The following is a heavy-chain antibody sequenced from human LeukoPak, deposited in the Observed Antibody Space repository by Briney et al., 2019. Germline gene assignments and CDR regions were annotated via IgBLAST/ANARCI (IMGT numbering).Heavy chain of an antibody. CDR2: INSDGSSI. Sequence: GGSLRLSCAASGFTFSSYWMHWVRQAPGKGLVWVSRINSDGSSISYADSVKGRFTISRDNAKNTLYLQLNSLRAEDTAVYYCASSLAAIGTYDIWGQGTMVAVSS. CDR3: ASSLAAIGTYDI. D-gene: IGHD6-13*01. V-gene: IGHV3-74*01. CDR1: GFTFSSYW. J-gene: IGHJ3*02.